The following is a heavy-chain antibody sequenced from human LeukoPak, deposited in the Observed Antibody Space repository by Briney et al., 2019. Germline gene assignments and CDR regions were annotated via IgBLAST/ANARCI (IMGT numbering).Heavy chain of an antibody. CDR3: AREETNWYFDL. D-gene: IGHD5-24*01. V-gene: IGHV3-48*03. J-gene: IGHJ2*01. CDR2: ISSSGSTI. CDR1: GFTFSSYE. Sequence: GGSLRLSCAASGFTFSSYEMNWVRQAPGKGLEWVSYISSSGSTIYYADSVKGRFTISRDNAKNSLYLQMNSLRAEDTAVYYCAREETNWYFDLWGRGTLVTVSS.